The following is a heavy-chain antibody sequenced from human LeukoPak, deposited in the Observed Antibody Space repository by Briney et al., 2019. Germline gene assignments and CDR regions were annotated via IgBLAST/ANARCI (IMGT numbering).Heavy chain of an antibody. CDR1: GFTFSSYE. V-gene: IGHV3-48*03. J-gene: IGHJ4*02. Sequence: GGSLRLSCAASGFTFSSYEMNWVRQAPGKGLEWVSYISSSGSTIYYADSVKGRFTISRDNAKNSLYLQMNSLRAEDTAVYYCAKASGLPTEPTYWGQGTLVTVSS. CDR3: AKASGLPTEPTY. D-gene: IGHD3-10*01. CDR2: ISSSGSTI.